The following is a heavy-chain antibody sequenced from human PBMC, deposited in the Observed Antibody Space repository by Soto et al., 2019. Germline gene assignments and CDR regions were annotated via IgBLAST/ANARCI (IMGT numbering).Heavy chain of an antibody. D-gene: IGHD3-22*01. CDR1: GFTFISSA. Sequence: ASVKVSCKASGFTFISSAVQWVRQARGQRLEWIGWIVVVSGNTNYAQKFQERVTITRDMSTSTAYMELSSLRSEDTAVYYCAADYYDTNGYYYDYWGQGXLVTVSS. CDR3: AADYYDTNGYYYDY. CDR2: IVVVSGNT. J-gene: IGHJ4*02. V-gene: IGHV1-58*01.